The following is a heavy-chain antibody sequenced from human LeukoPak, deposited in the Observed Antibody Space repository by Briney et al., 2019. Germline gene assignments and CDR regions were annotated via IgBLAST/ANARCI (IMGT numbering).Heavy chain of an antibody. CDR2: ISGSGSST. Sequence: PGGSLRLSCAASGFTFSSYAMSWVRQAPGKGLEGVSAISGSGSSTYYADSVKGRFTISRDNSKNTLYLQMNSLRAEDTAIYYCARDNGAAAGLGGYYYGMDVWGKGTTVTVSS. D-gene: IGHD6-13*01. V-gene: IGHV3-23*01. CDR1: GFTFSSYA. CDR3: ARDNGAAAGLGGYYYGMDV. J-gene: IGHJ6*04.